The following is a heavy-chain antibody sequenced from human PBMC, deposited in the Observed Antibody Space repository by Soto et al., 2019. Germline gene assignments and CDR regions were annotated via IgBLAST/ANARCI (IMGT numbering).Heavy chain of an antibody. Sequence: EVQLVESGGGLIQPGGSLRLSCAASGFTVSSNYMSWVRQAPGKGLEWVSVIYSGGSTYYADSVKGRFTISRDNSKNTLYLQMNSLRAEDTAVYYCARMGYYYDSSGYYYPNYYGMDVWGQGTTVTVSS. V-gene: IGHV3-53*01. D-gene: IGHD3-22*01. J-gene: IGHJ6*02. CDR3: ARMGYYYDSSGYYYPNYYGMDV. CDR1: GFTVSSNY. CDR2: IYSGGST.